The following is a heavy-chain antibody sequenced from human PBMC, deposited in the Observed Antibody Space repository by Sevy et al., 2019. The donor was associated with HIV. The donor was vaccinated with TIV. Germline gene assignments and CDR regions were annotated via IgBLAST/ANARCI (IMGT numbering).Heavy chain of an antibody. CDR3: ARRRDRRSRLDYAFDY. CDR2: IKEDGSEK. J-gene: IGHJ4*02. D-gene: IGHD4-17*01. V-gene: IGHV3-7*01. CDR1: GFIFSSYW. Sequence: GGSLRLSCAASGFIFSSYWMTWVRQAPGKGLEWVANIKEDGSEKYYVESVKGRFIISRDNAKNSLYLQMNSLRAGDTAVYYCARRRDRRSRLDYAFDYWGQGTLVTVSS.